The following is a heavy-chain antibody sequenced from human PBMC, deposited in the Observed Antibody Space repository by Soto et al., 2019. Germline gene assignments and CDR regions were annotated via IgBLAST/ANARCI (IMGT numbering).Heavy chain of an antibody. J-gene: IGHJ5*02. V-gene: IGHV4-59*01. CDR3: ARAQTGYLDLYNWFDP. CDR1: GGSISTYY. CDR2: IYYSGST. D-gene: IGHD2-15*01. Sequence: NPSETLSLTCTVSGGSISTYYWSWIRQPPGKGLEWIGHIYYSGSTKYNPSLKSRVTMSVDTSRNQFSLKLSSVTAADTAVYYCARAQTGYLDLYNWFDPWGQGTLVTVSS.